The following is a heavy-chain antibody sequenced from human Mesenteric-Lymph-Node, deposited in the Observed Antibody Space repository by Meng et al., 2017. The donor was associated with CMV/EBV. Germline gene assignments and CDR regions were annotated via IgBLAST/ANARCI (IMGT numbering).Heavy chain of an antibody. D-gene: IGHD3-9*01. CDR3: AKVLYDILIGYPRPFDS. Sequence: FTFRHYAMSGVRQAPGKGLEWVSGISGSGGSTYYADSVKGRFTISRDNANNMLYLQMNSLRAEDTAVYYCAKVLYDILIGYPRPFDSWGQGTLVTVSS. J-gene: IGHJ4*02. CDR2: ISGSGGST. V-gene: IGHV3-23*01. CDR1: FTFRHYA.